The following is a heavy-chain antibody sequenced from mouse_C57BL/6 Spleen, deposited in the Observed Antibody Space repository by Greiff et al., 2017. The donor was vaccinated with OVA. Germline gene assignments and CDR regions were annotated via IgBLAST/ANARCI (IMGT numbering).Heavy chain of an antibody. CDR2: ITYDGSST. Sequence: EVKLMESEGGLVQPGSSMKLSCTASGFTFSDYYMAWVRQVPEKGLEWVANITYDGSSTYYLDSLKSRFIISRDNAKNILYLQMSSLKSEDTATYYGARDGGGSSSSYYFDYWGQGTTLTVSS. V-gene: IGHV5-16*01. D-gene: IGHD1-1*01. CDR3: ARDGGGSSSSYYFDY. J-gene: IGHJ2*01. CDR1: GFTFSDYY.